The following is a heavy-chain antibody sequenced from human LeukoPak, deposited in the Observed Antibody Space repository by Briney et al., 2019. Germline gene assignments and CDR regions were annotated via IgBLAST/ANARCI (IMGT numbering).Heavy chain of an antibody. CDR3: AKSNSYGLIGI. V-gene: IGHV4-39*07. CDR1: SGSISTSNYY. CDR2: IFYSGST. Sequence: SETLSLTCTVSSGSISTSNYYWGWVRQPPGKALEWIGNIFYSGSTYYSPSLKSRVTISLDTSRNQFSLKLNSVTAADTAVYYCAKSNSYGLIGIWGQGTMVTVSS. J-gene: IGHJ3*02. D-gene: IGHD3-16*01.